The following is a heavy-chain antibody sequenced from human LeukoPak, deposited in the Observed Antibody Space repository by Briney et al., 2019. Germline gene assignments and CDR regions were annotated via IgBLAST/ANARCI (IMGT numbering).Heavy chain of an antibody. CDR2: IYHSGST. CDR1: GYSISSGYY. V-gene: IGHV4-38-2*02. D-gene: IGHD2-15*01. Sequence: PSETLSLTCTVSGYSISSGYYWGWIRPPPGKGLEWIGSIYHSGSTYYNPSLKSRVTISVDTSKNQFSLKLSSVTAADTAVYYCAREPGVGYCSGGSCSGGYFDYWGQGTLVTVSS. J-gene: IGHJ4*02. CDR3: AREPGVGYCSGGSCSGGYFDY.